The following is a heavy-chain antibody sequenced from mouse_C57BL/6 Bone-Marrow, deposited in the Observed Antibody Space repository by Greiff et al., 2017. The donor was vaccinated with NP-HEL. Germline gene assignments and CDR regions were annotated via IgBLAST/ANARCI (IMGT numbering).Heavy chain of an antibody. J-gene: IGHJ2*01. D-gene: IGHD1-1*01. CDR1: GYTFTSYW. V-gene: IGHV1-64*01. CDR2: IHPNSGST. Sequence: QVQLQQPGAELVKPGASVKLSCKASGYTFTSYWMHWVKQRPGQGLEWIGMIHPNSGSTNYNEKFKSKATLTVDKSSSTAYMQLSSLTSEDSAVYYWARLSYYGSSFIYWGQGTTLTVSS. CDR3: ARLSYYGSSFIY.